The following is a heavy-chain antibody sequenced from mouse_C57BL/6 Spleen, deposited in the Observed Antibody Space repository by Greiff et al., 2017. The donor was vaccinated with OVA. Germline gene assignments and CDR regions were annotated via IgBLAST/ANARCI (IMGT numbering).Heavy chain of an antibody. CDR3: ARDWDVPWFAY. Sequence: SGPELVKPGASVKMSCKASGYTFTDYNMHWVKQSHGKSLEWIGYINPNNGGTSYNQKFKGKATLTVNKSSSTAYMELRSLTSEDSAVYYCARDWDVPWFAYWGQGTLVTVSA. J-gene: IGHJ3*01. CDR1: GYTFTDYN. D-gene: IGHD4-1*01. CDR2: INPNNGGT. V-gene: IGHV1-22*01.